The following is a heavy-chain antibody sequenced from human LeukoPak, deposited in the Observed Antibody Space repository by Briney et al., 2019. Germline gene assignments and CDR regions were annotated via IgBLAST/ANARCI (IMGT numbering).Heavy chain of an antibody. V-gene: IGHV3-33*01. CDR2: IWYDGTNK. CDR3: ARARQQWLIDN. Sequence: GGSLRLSCTASGFTFSTYGMPWVRQAPGKGLEWVALIWYDGTNKYYADSVKGRFTISRDNSKNTLYLQMNSLRAEDTAVYYCARARQQWLIDNWGQGTLVTVSS. J-gene: IGHJ4*02. CDR1: GFTFSTYG. D-gene: IGHD6-19*01.